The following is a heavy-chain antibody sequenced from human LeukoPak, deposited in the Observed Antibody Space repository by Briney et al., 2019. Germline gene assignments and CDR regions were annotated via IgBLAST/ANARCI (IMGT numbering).Heavy chain of an antibody. Sequence: GASVKVSCKASGYTLRSYGITWVRQAPGQGLEWMGWISAYNGNTKYPQKLQGRVTMTTDTSTSTAYMELRSLRSDDTAAYYCARGPIIDIVIVPAADDYYYMDVWGKGTTVTISS. CDR1: GYTLRSYG. V-gene: IGHV1-18*01. D-gene: IGHD2-2*01. J-gene: IGHJ6*03. CDR2: ISAYNGNT. CDR3: ARGPIIDIVIVPAADDYYYMDV.